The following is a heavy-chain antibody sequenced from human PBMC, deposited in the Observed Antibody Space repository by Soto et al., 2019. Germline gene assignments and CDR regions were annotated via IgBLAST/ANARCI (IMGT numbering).Heavy chain of an antibody. J-gene: IGHJ4*02. CDR3: APQGVGATGYLY. D-gene: IGHD1-26*01. Sequence: EVQLVESGGGLVQPGGSLRLSCVVSGFTLGAYSMNWVRQAPGKGLEWVSYISDSGSRMYYADSVKGRFTISRDSARNSLFLQMNSLRAEDTAVYYCAPQGVGATGYLYWGQGTLVIVSS. CDR1: GFTLGAYS. V-gene: IGHV3-48*01. CDR2: ISDSGSRM.